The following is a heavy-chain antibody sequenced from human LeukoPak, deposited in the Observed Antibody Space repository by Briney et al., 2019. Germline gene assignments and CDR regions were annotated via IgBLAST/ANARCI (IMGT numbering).Heavy chain of an antibody. Sequence: SQTLSLTCTVSNDSIILGDYYWSWIRQPPGKGLVWIGNIYYNGRTFYNPSLKSRVTISIDTSRKQFSLKVTSVTAADTGVYYCARQGDHDAFDVWGQGKMVTVSS. CDR2: IYYNGRT. V-gene: IGHV4-30-2*03. D-gene: IGHD5-24*01. J-gene: IGHJ3*01. CDR3: ARQGDHDAFDV. CDR1: NDSIILGDYY.